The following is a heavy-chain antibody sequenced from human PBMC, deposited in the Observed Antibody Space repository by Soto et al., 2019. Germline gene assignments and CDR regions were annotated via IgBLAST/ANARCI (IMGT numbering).Heavy chain of an antibody. CDR3: AGTTSLQWYYMDV. Sequence: SQTLSLTCAISGDSVSSNSAAWNWIGQSPSRGLEWLGRTYYRSRWYNDYAVSVKSRITVNPDTSKSQFSLHLNSVTPEDTAVYHCAGTTSLQWYYMDVWDKGTTVTVSS. CDR2: TYYRSRWYN. V-gene: IGHV6-1*01. J-gene: IGHJ6*03. D-gene: IGHD1-7*01. CDR1: GDSVSSNSAA.